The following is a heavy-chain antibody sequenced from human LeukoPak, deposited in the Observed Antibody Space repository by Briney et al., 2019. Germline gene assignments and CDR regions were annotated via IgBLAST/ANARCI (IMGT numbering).Heavy chain of an antibody. CDR1: GGTFSSYA. CDR2: TIPIFGTA. J-gene: IGHJ4*02. V-gene: IGHV1-69*05. Sequence: SVKVSCKASGGTFSSYAISWVRQAPGQGLEWMGGTIPIFGTANYAQKFQGRVTITTDESTSTAYMELSSLRSEDTAVYYCASGIRFLEWLFADDYWGQGTLVTVSS. D-gene: IGHD3-3*01. CDR3: ASGIRFLEWLFADDY.